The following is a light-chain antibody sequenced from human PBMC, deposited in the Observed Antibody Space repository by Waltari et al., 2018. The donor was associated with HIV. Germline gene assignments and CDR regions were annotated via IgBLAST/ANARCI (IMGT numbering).Light chain of an antibody. V-gene: IGKV4-1*01. CDR1: QNIFYSSKNANY. CDR3: QQYYSTPPT. Sequence: DIVMPQSPHSLALSLGARATINCKSSQNIFYSSKNANYLAWYQQKPGQSPKLLIYWASSRASGVPDRCSGSGSRTDFTLSISSLQSEDVAVYFCQQYYSTPPTFGQGTRVEIK. CDR2: WAS. J-gene: IGKJ1*01.